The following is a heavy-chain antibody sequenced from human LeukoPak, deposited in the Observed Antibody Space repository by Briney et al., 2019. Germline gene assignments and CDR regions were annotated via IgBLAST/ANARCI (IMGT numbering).Heavy chain of an antibody. J-gene: IGHJ5*02. CDR1: GGSISSGSYY. CDR3: ARGWGFYSNYDATNWFDP. CDR2: IYTSGST. D-gene: IGHD4-11*01. Sequence: SETLSLTCTVSGGSISSGSYYWSWIRQPAGKGLEWIGRIYTSGSTNYNPSLKSRVTISVDTSKNQFPLKLSSVTAADTAVYYCARGWGFYSNYDATNWFDPWGQGTLVTVSS. V-gene: IGHV4-61*02.